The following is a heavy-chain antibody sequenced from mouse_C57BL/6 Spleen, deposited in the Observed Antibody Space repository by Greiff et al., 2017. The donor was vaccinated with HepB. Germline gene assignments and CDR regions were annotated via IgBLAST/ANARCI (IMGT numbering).Heavy chain of an antibody. CDR2: IWWDDDK. CDR1: GFSLSTFGMG. CDR3: ARMEFPDGYRYAMDY. D-gene: IGHD2-3*01. V-gene: IGHV8-8*01. J-gene: IGHJ4*01. Sequence: QVTLKESGPGILQPSQTLSLTCSFSGFSLSTFGMGVGWIRQPSGKGLEWLAHIWWDDDKYYNPALKSRLTISKDTSKNQVFLKIANVDTADTATYYCARMEFPDGYRYAMDYWGQGTSVTVSS.